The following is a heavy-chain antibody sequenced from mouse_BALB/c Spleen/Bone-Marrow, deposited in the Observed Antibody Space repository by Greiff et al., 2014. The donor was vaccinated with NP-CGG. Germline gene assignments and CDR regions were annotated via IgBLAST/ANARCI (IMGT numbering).Heavy chain of an antibody. CDR1: GFIFSDYY. Sequence: EVQLVESGGGLVKPGGSLKLSCAASGFIFSDYYMYWVRQTPEKRLEWVATISDGGSYTYYPDSVKGRFTISRDNAKNNLYLQMSSLKAEDTAMYYGAREGDGAYWGQGTLVTVSA. CDR3: AREGDGAY. V-gene: IGHV5-4*02. D-gene: IGHD3-3*01. CDR2: ISDGGSYT. J-gene: IGHJ3*01.